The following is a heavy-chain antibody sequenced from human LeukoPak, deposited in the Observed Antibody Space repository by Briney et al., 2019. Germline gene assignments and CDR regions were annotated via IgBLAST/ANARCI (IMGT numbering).Heavy chain of an antibody. CDR2: INHSGST. D-gene: IGHD6-19*01. CDR1: GGSFSGYY. V-gene: IGHV4-34*01. CDR3: ARGEYSSGWYEDDYFDY. Sequence: SETLSLTCAVYGGSFSGYYWSWIRQPPGKGLEWIGEINHSGSTNYNPSFKSRVTISVDTSKNQFSLKLSSVTAADTAVYYCARGEYSSGWYEDDYFDYWGQGTLVTVSS. J-gene: IGHJ4*02.